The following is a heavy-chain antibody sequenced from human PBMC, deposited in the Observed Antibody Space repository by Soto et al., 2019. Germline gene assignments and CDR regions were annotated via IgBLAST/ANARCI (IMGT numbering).Heavy chain of an antibody. CDR2: LGLEETNK. V-gene: IGHV3-33*01. Sequence: QVQLVESGGGVVQPGGSLNFSCVASDFALGIYGLHWVRRAPGKGREGGALLGLEETNKYYGASVKGRFTVSRDNSKKTLYLQMNSLRADDTGVYYCVRGGSCRGGSCYPNLDFYGDYEGFDYWGQGTLVTVSS. D-gene: IGHD2-15*01. J-gene: IGHJ4*02. CDR1: DFALGIYG. CDR3: VRGGSCRGGSCYPNLDFYGDYEGFDY.